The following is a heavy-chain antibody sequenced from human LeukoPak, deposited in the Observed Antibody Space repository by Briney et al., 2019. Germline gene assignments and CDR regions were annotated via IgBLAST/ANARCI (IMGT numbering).Heavy chain of an antibody. CDR3: ARESLVDSYYYYYMDV. D-gene: IGHD1-26*01. CDR1: GFTFSSYS. V-gene: IGHV3-21*01. J-gene: IGHJ6*03. Sequence: SGGSLRLSCAASGFTFSSYSMNWVRQAPGKGLEWVSSISSSSSYIYYADSVKGRFTISRDNAKNSLYLQMNSLRAEDTAVYYCARESLVDSYYYYYMDVWGKGTTVTVSS. CDR2: ISSSSSYI.